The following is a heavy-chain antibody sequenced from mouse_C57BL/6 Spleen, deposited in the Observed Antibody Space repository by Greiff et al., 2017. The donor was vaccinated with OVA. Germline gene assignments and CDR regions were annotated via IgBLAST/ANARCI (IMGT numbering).Heavy chain of an antibody. D-gene: IGHD1-1*01. CDR2: IYPGDGDT. CDR3: AREGLDYYGSKGYFDV. CDR1: GYAFSSYW. V-gene: IGHV1-80*01. Sequence: VKLQESGAELVKPGASVKISCKASGYAFSSYWMNWVKQRPGKGLEWIGQIYPGDGDTNYNGKFKGKATLTADKSSSTAYMQLSRLTSEDSAVYCCAREGLDYYGSKGYFDVWGTGTTVTVSS. J-gene: IGHJ1*03.